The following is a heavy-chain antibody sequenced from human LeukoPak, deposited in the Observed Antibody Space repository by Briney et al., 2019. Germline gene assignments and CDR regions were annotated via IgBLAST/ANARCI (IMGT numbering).Heavy chain of an antibody. CDR1: GYTFTGYY. CDR3: ASESALGAHFDY. D-gene: IGHD1-26*01. CDR2: INPGSGST. V-gene: IGHV1-46*01. J-gene: IGHJ4*02. Sequence: ASVTVSCKASGYTFTGYYIHWVRQAPGQGFEWMGIINPGSGSTSYAQRFQGRLTMTRDTSTSTVYMELGSLRSNDTAVYYCASESALGAHFDYWGQGTLVTVSS.